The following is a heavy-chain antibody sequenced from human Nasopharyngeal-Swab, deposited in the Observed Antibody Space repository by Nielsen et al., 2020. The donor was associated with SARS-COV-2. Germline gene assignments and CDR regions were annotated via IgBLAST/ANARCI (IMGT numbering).Heavy chain of an antibody. CDR2: ISGDGGST. CDR3: ARALHQYNWNYLYY. J-gene: IGHJ4*02. Sequence: GGSLRLSCAASGFTFSSYFMHWVRQAPWKGLEWVSLISGDGGSTYYADSVKGRFTISRDNSKNSLYLQMNSLRTEDTALYYCARALHQYNWNYLYYWGQGTLVTVSS. D-gene: IGHD1-7*01. CDR1: GFTFSSYF. V-gene: IGHV3-43*02.